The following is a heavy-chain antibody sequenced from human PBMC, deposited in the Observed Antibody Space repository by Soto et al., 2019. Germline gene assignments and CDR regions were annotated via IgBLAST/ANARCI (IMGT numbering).Heavy chain of an antibody. CDR3: AKDLTAARRKATGAFDI. Sequence: PGGSLRLSCAASGFTFSNYGMHWVRQAPGKGLEWVAVISYDGSNKYYAVSVKGRFTISRDNSKNTLYLQMNSLRAEDTAVYYCAKDLTAARRKATGAFDIWGQGTMVTVSS. CDR2: ISYDGSNK. V-gene: IGHV3-30*18. CDR1: GFTFSNYG. D-gene: IGHD6-6*01. J-gene: IGHJ3*02.